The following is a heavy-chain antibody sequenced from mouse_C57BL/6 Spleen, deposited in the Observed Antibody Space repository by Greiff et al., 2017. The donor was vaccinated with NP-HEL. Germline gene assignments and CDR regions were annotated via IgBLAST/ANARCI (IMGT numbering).Heavy chain of an antibody. D-gene: IGHD1-1*01. V-gene: IGHV1-82*01. Sequence: QVQLQQPGPELVKPGASVKISCKASGYAFSSSWMNWVKQRPGKGLEWIGRIYPGDGDTNYNGKFKGKATLTADKSSSTAYMQLSSLTSEDSAVYFCAREGYYGSPFAYWGQGTLVTVSA. CDR3: AREGYYGSPFAY. CDR2: IYPGDGDT. J-gene: IGHJ3*01. CDR1: GYAFSSSW.